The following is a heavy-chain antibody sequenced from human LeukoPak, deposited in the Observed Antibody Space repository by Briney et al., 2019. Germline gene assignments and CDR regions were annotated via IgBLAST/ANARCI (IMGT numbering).Heavy chain of an antibody. D-gene: IGHD3-16*01. Sequence: GGSLRLSCAASGFTVSSNYMSWVRQAPGKGLEWVSVIYSGGSTYYADSVKGRFTISRDNSKNTLYLQMNSLRAEDTAVYYCASQEGGDYFDYWGQGTLVTVSS. CDR3: ASQEGGDYFDY. J-gene: IGHJ4*02. CDR1: GFTVSSNY. V-gene: IGHV3-66*02. CDR2: IYSGGST.